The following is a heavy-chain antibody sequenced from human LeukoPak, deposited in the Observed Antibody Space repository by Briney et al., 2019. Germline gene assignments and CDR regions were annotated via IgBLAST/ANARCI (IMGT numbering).Heavy chain of an antibody. Sequence: PGGSLRLSCAASGFTFSNYGMHWVRQAPGKGLEWVAMIWYDGSNKYYADSVKGRFTISRDNSKNTLYLQMNSLRAEDTAVYFCARGDGERATITGGYWGQGTLVTVSS. CDR3: ARGDGERATITGGY. CDR2: IWYDGSNK. CDR1: GFTFSNYG. J-gene: IGHJ4*02. D-gene: IGHD5-24*01. V-gene: IGHV3-33*01.